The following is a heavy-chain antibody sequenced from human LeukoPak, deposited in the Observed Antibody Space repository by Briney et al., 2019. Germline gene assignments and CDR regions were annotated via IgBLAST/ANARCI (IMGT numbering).Heavy chain of an antibody. Sequence: GGSLRLSCAASGFTLTYAMSWVRQAPGKGLEWVSTISGSGGNTYYADSVKGRFTISRDNAKNSLYLQMNSLRAEDTAVYYCARGGNLENWGGGTLVTVSS. CDR1: GFTLTYA. D-gene: IGHD1-14*01. V-gene: IGHV3-23*01. J-gene: IGHJ4*02. CDR3: ARGGNLEN. CDR2: ISGSGGNT.